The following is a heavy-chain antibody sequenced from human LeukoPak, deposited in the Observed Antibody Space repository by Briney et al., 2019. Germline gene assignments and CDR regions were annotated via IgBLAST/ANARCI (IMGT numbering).Heavy chain of an antibody. V-gene: IGHV3-30*04. J-gene: IGHJ5*02. CDR2: ISYDGSNK. D-gene: IGHD3-10*01. Sequence: GASVKVSCKASGGTFSSYAMHWVRQAPGKGLEWVAVISYDGSNKYYADSVKGRFTISRDNSKNTLYLQMNSLRAEDTAVYYCASSWYGVNWFDPWGQGTLVTVSS. CDR1: GGTFSSYA. CDR3: ASSWYGVNWFDP.